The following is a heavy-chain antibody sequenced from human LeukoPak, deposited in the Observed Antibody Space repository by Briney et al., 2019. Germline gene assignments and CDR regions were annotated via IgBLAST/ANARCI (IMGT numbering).Heavy chain of an antibody. D-gene: IGHD1-26*01. CDR3: ARDNSVGDNAWWFDP. J-gene: IGHJ5*02. Sequence: ASVKVSCKASGYTFISYYMHWVRQAPGQGFEWMGLINPTGGSTGYAQKFQGRVTMTRDMSTSTDYMELSSLRSEDTAIYYCARDNSVGDNAWWFDPWGQGTLVTVSS. CDR1: GYTFISYY. V-gene: IGHV1-46*01. CDR2: INPTGGST.